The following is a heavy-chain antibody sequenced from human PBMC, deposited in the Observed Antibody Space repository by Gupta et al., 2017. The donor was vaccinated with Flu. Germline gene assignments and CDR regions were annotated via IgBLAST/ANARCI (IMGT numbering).Heavy chain of an antibody. J-gene: IGHJ4*02. CDR2: IYYSGST. CDR3: ARGPGGSTFDY. D-gene: IGHD3-16*01. V-gene: IGHV4-59*01. Sequence: SWIRQSPGKGLEWIGYIYYSGSTNYTPSLKSRVTMSLDTSKNQFSLKMSSVTAADTAVYYRARGPGGSTFDYWGQGSLVTVSP.